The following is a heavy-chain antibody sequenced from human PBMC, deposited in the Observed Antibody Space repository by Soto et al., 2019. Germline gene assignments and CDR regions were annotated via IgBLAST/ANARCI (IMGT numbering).Heavy chain of an antibody. CDR3: ATSHSSGWYPTFDY. J-gene: IGHJ4*02. CDR1: GFTFSSYA. V-gene: IGHV3-23*01. D-gene: IGHD6-19*01. CDR2: ISDSGGST. Sequence: GGSLRLSCAASGFTFSSYAMSWVRQAPGKGLEWVSAISDSGGSTYYADSVKGRFTISRDNSKNTLYLQMNSLRAEDTAVYYCATSHSSGWYPTFDYWGQGTLVTVSS.